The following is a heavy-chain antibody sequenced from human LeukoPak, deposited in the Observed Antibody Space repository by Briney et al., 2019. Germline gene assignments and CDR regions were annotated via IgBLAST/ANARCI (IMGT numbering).Heavy chain of an antibody. CDR3: ARSGVGVAGTDR. CDR1: GGSLSSGSYY. J-gene: IGHJ5*02. D-gene: IGHD6-19*01. Sequence: SETLSLTCTVSGGSLSSGSYYWSWIRQPPGKGLEWIGYVYYTGSTNYNPSLKSRVTISVDTSKNQFSLKLTSVTAADTAVYYCARSGVGVAGTDRWGQGTLVTVSS. CDR2: VYYTGST. V-gene: IGHV4-61*01.